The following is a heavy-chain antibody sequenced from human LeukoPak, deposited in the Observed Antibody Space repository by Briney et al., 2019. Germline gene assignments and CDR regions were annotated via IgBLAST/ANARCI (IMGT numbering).Heavy chain of an antibody. Sequence: GGSLRLSCAASAFGFNIYAMSWVRQAPGKGLEWVSAISGSGGSTYYADSVKGRFTISRDNSKNTLYLQMNSLRAEDTAVYYCAKDTYYYDSSGYYEASPSYYFDYWGQGTLVTVPS. CDR2: ISGSGGST. CDR1: AFGFNIYA. J-gene: IGHJ4*02. D-gene: IGHD3-22*01. CDR3: AKDTYYYDSSGYYEASPSYYFDY. V-gene: IGHV3-23*01.